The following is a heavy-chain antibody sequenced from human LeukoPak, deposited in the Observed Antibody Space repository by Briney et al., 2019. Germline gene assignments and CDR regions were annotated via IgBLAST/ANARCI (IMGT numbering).Heavy chain of an antibody. D-gene: IGHD2-15*01. CDR2: MYNSGSP. Sequence: SETLSLTCTVSGGPNSSFYWGWLRQPPGKGLEWIAYMYNSGSPTYHPSLQSRATISLDPSKNKFSLKLRFVTAADTAVYYCARSQGKWQLLPFDYWGQGARVTVSS. V-gene: IGHV4-4*08. J-gene: IGHJ4*02. CDR1: GGPNSSFY. CDR3: ARSQGKWQLLPFDY.